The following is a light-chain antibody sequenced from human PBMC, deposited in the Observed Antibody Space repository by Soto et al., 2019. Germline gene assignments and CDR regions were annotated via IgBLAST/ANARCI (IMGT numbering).Light chain of an antibody. J-gene: IGKJ1*01. Sequence: DIQMTQSPSTLSASVGDRVTITCRASQSISRSLAWYQHQPGKAPKLLIYHASTLESGVPSRFSGSGSGTEFTLTISSLQPDDFATYYCQQYMSYSFGQGTKVDIK. CDR2: HAS. V-gene: IGKV1-5*01. CDR3: QQYMSYS. CDR1: QSISRS.